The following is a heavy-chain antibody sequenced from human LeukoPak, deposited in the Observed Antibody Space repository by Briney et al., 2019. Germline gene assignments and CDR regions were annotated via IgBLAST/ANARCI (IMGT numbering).Heavy chain of an antibody. CDR1: GYTFSSYY. J-gene: IGHJ4*02. D-gene: IGHD1-14*01. Sequence: ASVKVSCKASGYTFSSYYMHWVRQAPGQGLEWMGIINPSGGSTTYAQKFQGRVTVTIDTSTSTGYMELSRLRSEDTAVFYCARQSVRPGASPLFDYWGQGTLVTVSS. CDR3: ARQSVRPGASPLFDY. V-gene: IGHV1-46*01. CDR2: INPSGGST.